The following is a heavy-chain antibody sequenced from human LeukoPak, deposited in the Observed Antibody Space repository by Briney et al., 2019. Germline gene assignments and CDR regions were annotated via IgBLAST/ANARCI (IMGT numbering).Heavy chain of an antibody. J-gene: IGHJ4*02. CDR1: GGSISSSNW. V-gene: IGHV4-4*02. D-gene: IGHD1-26*01. CDR2: IYHSGST. Sequence: SETLSLTCAVSGGSISSSNWWSWVRQPPGKGLEWIGEIYHSGSTNYNPSLKSRVTISVDTSKNQFSLKLSSVTAADTAVYYCARWWELPHYFDYWGQGTLVTVSS. CDR3: ARWWELPHYFDY.